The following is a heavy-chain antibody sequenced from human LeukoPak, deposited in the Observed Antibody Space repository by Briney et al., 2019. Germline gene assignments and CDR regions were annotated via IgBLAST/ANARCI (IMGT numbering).Heavy chain of an antibody. J-gene: IGHJ5*02. D-gene: IGHD3-10*01. V-gene: IGHV3-48*04. Sequence: GGSLRLSCAASGFTFSSYSMNWVRQAPGKGLEWVSYISSSSTIYYADSVKGRFTISRDNAKNSLYLQMNSLRAEDTAVYYCARDGWSYDLSWGQGTLVTVSS. CDR2: ISSSSTI. CDR3: ARDGWSYDLS. CDR1: GFTFSSYS.